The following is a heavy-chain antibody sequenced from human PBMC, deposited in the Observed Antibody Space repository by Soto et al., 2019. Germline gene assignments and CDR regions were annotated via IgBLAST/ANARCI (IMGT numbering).Heavy chain of an antibody. Sequence: QVQLVQSGAEVKKPGSSVKVSCKASGGTFSSYTFSWVRQAPGQGLEWMGRIIPIVGKPNYAQKFQGRVTITADKSTSTAYMELSSLRSEDTDVYYCARTYGSGSYRHFDYWGQGTLVTVSS. V-gene: IGHV1-69*02. CDR3: ARTYGSGSYRHFDY. CDR1: GGTFSSYT. J-gene: IGHJ4*02. D-gene: IGHD3-10*01. CDR2: IIPIVGKP.